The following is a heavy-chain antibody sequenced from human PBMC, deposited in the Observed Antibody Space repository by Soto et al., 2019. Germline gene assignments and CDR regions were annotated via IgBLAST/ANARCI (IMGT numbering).Heavy chain of an antibody. CDR2: IKSKTDGGTT. CDR1: GFTFSNAW. J-gene: IGHJ4*02. D-gene: IGHD3-22*01. Sequence: EVQLVESGGGLAKPGGSLRLSCATSGFTFSNAWMNWVRQAPGKGLEWVGRIKSKTDGGTTDYAAPVKGRFTISRDDSKKTFYLQMNSLRTEDTAVYFCTTGYYYDSSAYPYYWGQGTLVTVSS. V-gene: IGHV3-15*01. CDR3: TTGYYYDSSAYPYY.